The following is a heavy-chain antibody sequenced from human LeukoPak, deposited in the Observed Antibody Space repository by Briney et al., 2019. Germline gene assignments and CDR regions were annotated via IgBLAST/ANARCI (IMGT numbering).Heavy chain of an antibody. V-gene: IGHV4-34*01. CDR3: ARRRRIAAAGGSFDY. CDR1: GGYFSGYY. CDR2: INHSGST. Sequence: SETLSLTCAVYGGYFSGYYWSWIRQPPGKGLECIGEINHSGSTNYNPSLKSRVTISVDTSKNQFSLKLSSVTAADTAVYYCARRRRIAAAGGSFDYWGQGTLVTVSS. D-gene: IGHD6-13*01. J-gene: IGHJ4*02.